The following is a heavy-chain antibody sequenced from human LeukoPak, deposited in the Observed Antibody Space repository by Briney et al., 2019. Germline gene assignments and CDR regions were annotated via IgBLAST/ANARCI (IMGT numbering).Heavy chain of an antibody. D-gene: IGHD3-3*01. CDR3: ARQSTKGVSRFLV. CDR1: GYIFTSYW. Sequence: GESLKISCKGSGYIFTSYWIGWVRQMPGKGLEWIGIIYPGDSDTKYSPSFQGQVTISADKSTSTAYLQWSSLKASDTAIYYCARQSTKGVSRFLVWGQGTTVIVSS. J-gene: IGHJ6*02. CDR2: IYPGDSDT. V-gene: IGHV5-51*01.